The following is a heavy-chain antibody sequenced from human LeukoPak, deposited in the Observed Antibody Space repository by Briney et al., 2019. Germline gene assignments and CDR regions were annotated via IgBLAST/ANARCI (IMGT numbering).Heavy chain of an antibody. CDR1: GGSISSNY. D-gene: IGHD2-15*01. Sequence: ASETLSLTCTVSGGSISSNYWSWIRQPPGKGLEWIGYAYYSGSTNYNPSLKSRVTISVAKNQFSLTLNSVTAADTAVYFCARDCNGGPCYGAFAVWGQGSMVTVSS. CDR2: AYYSGST. V-gene: IGHV4-59*12. J-gene: IGHJ3*01. CDR3: ARDCNGGPCYGAFAV.